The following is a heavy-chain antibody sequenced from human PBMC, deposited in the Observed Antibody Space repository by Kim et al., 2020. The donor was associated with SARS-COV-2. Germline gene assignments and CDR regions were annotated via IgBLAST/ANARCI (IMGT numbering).Heavy chain of an antibody. CDR1: GFTFNTYA. CDR2: ISYDGSNK. CDR3: AKDYYGSGIYWHFDY. V-gene: IGHV3-30*04. Sequence: GGSLTLSCAASGFTFNTYALHWVRQAPGKVLEWVAVISYDGSNKYYAGSVKGRFTISRDNSKNTLYLQMNTLRVDDTAVYYCAKDYYGSGIYWHFDYWGQGTLLTVSS. D-gene: IGHD3-10*01. J-gene: IGHJ4*02.